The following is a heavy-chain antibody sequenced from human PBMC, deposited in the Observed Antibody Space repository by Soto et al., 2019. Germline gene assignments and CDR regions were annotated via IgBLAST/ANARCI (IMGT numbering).Heavy chain of an antibody. CDR1: GGSISSGGYY. D-gene: IGHD2-21*02. CDR2: IYYSGST. V-gene: IGHV4-31*03. CDR3: ARDKQRYCGGDCAIS. J-gene: IGHJ3*01. Sequence: PSETLSLTCTVSGGSISSGGYYWSWIRQHPGKGLEWIGYIYYSGSTYYNPSLKSRVTISVDTSKNQFSLKLSSVTAADTAVYYCARDKQRYCGGDCAISWGQGTMVTVSS.